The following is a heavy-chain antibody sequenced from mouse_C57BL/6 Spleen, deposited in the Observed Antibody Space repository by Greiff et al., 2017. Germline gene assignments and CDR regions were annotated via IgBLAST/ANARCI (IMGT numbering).Heavy chain of an antibody. J-gene: IGHJ3*01. CDR3: ARGLGLGLLAWFAY. D-gene: IGHD3-3*01. V-gene: IGHV2-2*01. CDR1: GFSLTSYG. Sequence: QVQLKESGPGLVQPSQSLSITCPASGFSLTSYGVHWVRHSPRKGLEWLGVIWSGGSTDYNAAFISRLSICKDNSKCQGFFKMNSLQADDTAIYYWARGLGLGLLAWFAYWGQGTLVTVSA. CDR2: IWSGGST.